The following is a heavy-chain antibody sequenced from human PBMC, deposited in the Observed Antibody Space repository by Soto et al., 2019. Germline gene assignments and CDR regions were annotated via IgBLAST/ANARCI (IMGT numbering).Heavy chain of an antibody. D-gene: IGHD2-2*01. CDR2: IYYSGST. J-gene: IGHJ5*02. V-gene: IGHV4-59*01. CDR1: GGSISSYY. CDR3: ARGRQGGSRLTTYFDP. Sequence: QVQLQESGPGLVKPSETLSLTCTVSGGSISSYYWSWIRQPPGKGLEWIGYIYYSGSTNYNPSLKSRVTISVDTSKNQFSLKLSSVTAADTAVYYCARGRQGGSRLTTYFDPWGQGTLVTVSS.